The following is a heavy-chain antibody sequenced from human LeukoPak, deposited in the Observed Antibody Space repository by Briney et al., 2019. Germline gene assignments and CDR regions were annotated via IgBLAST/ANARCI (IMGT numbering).Heavy chain of an antibody. CDR2: ISSSRRTI. Sequence: GSLRLSCAASGFTFSLFGMTWVRQAPGKGLEWISYISSSRRTINYADSVKGRFTISRDNAKNSLYLQMNNLRAEDTAVYYCARDGDSGGYYYGPFDNWGQGTLVTVSS. D-gene: IGHD3-22*01. CDR3: ARDGDSGGYYYGPFDN. CDR1: GFTFSLFG. V-gene: IGHV3-48*04. J-gene: IGHJ4*02.